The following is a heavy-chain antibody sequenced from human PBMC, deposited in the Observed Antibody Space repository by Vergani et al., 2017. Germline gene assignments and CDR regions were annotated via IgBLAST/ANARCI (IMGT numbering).Heavy chain of an antibody. V-gene: IGHV3-48*03. CDR2: ISSSSSTI. J-gene: IGHJ2*01. Sequence: EVQLVESGGGLVQPGGSLRLSCAASGFTFSSYEMNWVRQAPGKGLEWVSYISSSSSTIYYADSVKGRFTISRDNAKNSLYLQMNSLRAEDTAVYYCARDHDTAMLFYWYFDLWGRGTLVSVSS. CDR1: GFTFSSYE. CDR3: ARDHDTAMLFYWYFDL. D-gene: IGHD5-18*01.